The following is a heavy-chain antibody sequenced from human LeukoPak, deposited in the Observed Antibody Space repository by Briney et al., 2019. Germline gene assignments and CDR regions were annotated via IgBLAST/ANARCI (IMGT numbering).Heavy chain of an antibody. D-gene: IGHD6-6*01. Sequence: SETLSLTCTVSGYSISSGYYWGWIRQPPGKGLEWIGSIYHSGSTYYNPSLKSRVTISVDTSKNQFSLTLTSVTAADTAVYYCARDRSVGVLPAPPFDFWGQGTLVTVSS. V-gene: IGHV4-38-2*02. CDR3: ARDRSVGVLPAPPFDF. CDR1: GYSISSGYY. CDR2: IYHSGST. J-gene: IGHJ4*02.